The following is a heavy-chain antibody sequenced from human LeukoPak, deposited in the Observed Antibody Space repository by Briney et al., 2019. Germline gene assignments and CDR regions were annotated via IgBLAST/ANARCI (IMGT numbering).Heavy chain of an antibody. CDR2: VDHDGSGT. Sequence: GGSLRLSCAASGFSFTSYWMHWVRQPPGKGLVWVSRVDHDGSGTAYADSVTGRFTISRDNAKNTVYLQMNSLRAEGTAVYYCATDLGWGQGTLVTVSS. CDR3: ATDLG. D-gene: IGHD4-17*01. CDR1: GFSFTSYW. J-gene: IGHJ4*02. V-gene: IGHV3-74*01.